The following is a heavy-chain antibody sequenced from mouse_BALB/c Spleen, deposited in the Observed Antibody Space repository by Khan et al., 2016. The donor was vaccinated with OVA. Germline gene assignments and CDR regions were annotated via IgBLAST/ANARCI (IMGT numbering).Heavy chain of an antibody. CDR3: ARSLTITTVVATDFDY. CDR2: ISYSGRT. D-gene: IGHD1-1*01. CDR1: GYSITSDYA. J-gene: IGHJ2*02. V-gene: IGHV3-2*02. Sequence: EVQLQESGPGLVKPSQSLSLTCTVTGYSITSDYAWNWIRQFPGNKLEWMGYISYSGRTSYNPSLQSRIPITRDTSKNQFLLQLNSVTTDATATYYCARSLTITTVVATDFDYWGQGTSLTVSS.